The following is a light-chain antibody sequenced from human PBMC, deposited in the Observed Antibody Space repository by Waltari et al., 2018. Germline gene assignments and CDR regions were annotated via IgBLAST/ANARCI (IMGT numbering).Light chain of an antibody. Sequence: IVMTQSPDSLAMSLGERATINCKSSQSLLYRSNNKNYLAWYQQKPGQPPRLLIYWASTRESGVPDRFSGSESGTDFTLTISSLQAEDVAVYYCQQYSSIPITFGGGTKVEI. CDR2: WAS. J-gene: IGKJ4*01. V-gene: IGKV4-1*01. CDR1: QSLLYRSNNKNY. CDR3: QQYSSIPIT.